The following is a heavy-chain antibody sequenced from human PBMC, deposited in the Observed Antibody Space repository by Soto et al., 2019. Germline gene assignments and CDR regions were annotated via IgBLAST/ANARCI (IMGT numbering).Heavy chain of an antibody. Sequence: QVQLQQWGAGLLKPSETLSLTCAVYGGSFSGYYWSWIRQPPGKGLEWIGEINHSGTTNYNPSLNGRVTRSVDTSMDHVSREQSSVTAAATAVYYCARDQGEVNGMDVWGQVTTFTVFS. D-gene: IGHD2-21*01. V-gene: IGHV4-34*01. CDR2: INHSGTT. CDR3: ARDQGEVNGMDV. J-gene: IGHJ6*01. CDR1: GGSFSGYY.